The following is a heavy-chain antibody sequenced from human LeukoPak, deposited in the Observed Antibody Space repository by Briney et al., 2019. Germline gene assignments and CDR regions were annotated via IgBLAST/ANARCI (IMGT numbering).Heavy chain of an antibody. CDR2: ISYDGSNK. CDR3: AREIVDTAMVTRFLNYYYYYGMDV. D-gene: IGHD5-18*01. V-gene: IGHV3-30-3*01. Sequence: GGSLRLSCAASGFTFSSYAMHWVRQAPGKGLEWVAVISYDGSNKYYADSVKGRFTISRDNAKNSLYLQMNSLRAEDTAVYYCAREIVDTAMVTRFLNYYYYYGMDVWGQGTTVTVSS. CDR1: GFTFSSYA. J-gene: IGHJ6*02.